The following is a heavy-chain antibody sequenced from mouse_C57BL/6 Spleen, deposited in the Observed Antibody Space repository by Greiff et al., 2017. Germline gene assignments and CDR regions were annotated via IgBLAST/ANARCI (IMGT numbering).Heavy chain of an antibody. CDR1: GYTFTSYW. CDR3: ARTGDASYAMDY. CDR2: IHPNSGST. V-gene: IGHV1-64*01. J-gene: IGHJ4*01. Sequence: VQLQQPGAELVKPGASVKLSCKASGYTFTSYWMHWVKQRPGQGLEWIGMIHPNSGSTNYNEKFKSKATLTVDKSSSTAYMQLSSLTSEGSAVYYCARTGDASYAMDYWGQGTSVTVSS. D-gene: IGHD6-1*01.